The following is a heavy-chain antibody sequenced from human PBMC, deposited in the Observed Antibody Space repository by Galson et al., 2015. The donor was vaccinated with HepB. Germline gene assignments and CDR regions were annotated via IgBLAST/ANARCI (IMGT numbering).Heavy chain of an antibody. CDR3: ARPRSGAGDPNDY. Sequence: SLRLSCAASGFTFSSYRMTWVRQVPGKGLEWVANIKEDESEKYYLDSVKGRFTISRDNTKNSLYLQMNSLRAEDTAIYYCARPRSGAGDPNDYWGQGTLVTVSS. CDR1: GFTFSSYR. V-gene: IGHV3-7*01. D-gene: IGHD7-27*01. J-gene: IGHJ4*02. CDR2: IKEDESEK.